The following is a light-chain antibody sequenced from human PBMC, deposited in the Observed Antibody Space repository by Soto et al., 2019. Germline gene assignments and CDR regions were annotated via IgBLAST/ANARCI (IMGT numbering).Light chain of an antibody. Sequence: EILMTQCPATLSLSPGARATLSCSASQSVSSYLAWYQHKPGQATRLLIYGASPRATGIPGRFSGSGSGTVFTLTISSLQPEEFAVYYCQQYNKWPWTVGQGTKVDIK. V-gene: IGKV3-15*01. CDR3: QQYNKWPWT. CDR2: GAS. CDR1: QSVSSY. J-gene: IGKJ1*01.